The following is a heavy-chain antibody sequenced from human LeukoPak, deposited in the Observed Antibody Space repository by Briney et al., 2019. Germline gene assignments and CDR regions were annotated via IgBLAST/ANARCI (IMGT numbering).Heavy chain of an antibody. CDR2: ISGSGGST. CDR1: GFAFSSYA. J-gene: IGHJ4*02. D-gene: IGHD3-10*01. V-gene: IGHV3-23*01. Sequence: GGSLRLSCAASGFAFSSYAMSWVRQTPGKGLEWVSAISGSGGSTYYADSVKGRFTISRDNSKNTLYLQMNSLRAEDTAVYYCLVYYYGSGSYYKGLDYWGQGTLVTVSS. CDR3: LVYYYGSGSYYKGLDY.